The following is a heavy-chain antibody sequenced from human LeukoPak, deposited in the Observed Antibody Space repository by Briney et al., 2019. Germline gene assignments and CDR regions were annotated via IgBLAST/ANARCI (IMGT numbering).Heavy chain of an antibody. CDR1: GFTFSDYY. J-gene: IGHJ5*02. V-gene: IGHV3-11*03. CDR3: ARRGTTYCTVDSCHPNWFDP. Sequence: GGSLRLSCAASGFTFSDYYMTWIRQAPGRGLEWISYINGSSSDTKYADSVKGRLTISRDNAKNSLYLLMNSLRAEDTAVYYCARRGTTYCTVDSCHPNWFDPWGQGTLVTVYS. CDR2: INGSSSDT. D-gene: IGHD2-15*01.